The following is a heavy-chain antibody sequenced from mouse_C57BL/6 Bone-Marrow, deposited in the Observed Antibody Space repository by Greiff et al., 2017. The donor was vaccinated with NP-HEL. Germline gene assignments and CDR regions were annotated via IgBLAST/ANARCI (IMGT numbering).Heavy chain of an antibody. CDR1: GYAFTNYL. D-gene: IGHD2-1*01. CDR2: INPGSGGT. J-gene: IGHJ4*01. V-gene: IGHV1-54*01. Sequence: QVQLQQSGAELVRPGTSVKVSCKASGYAFTNYLIEWVKQRPGQGLEWIGVINPGSGGTNYNEKFKGKATLTADKSSSTAYMQLSSLTSEDSAVYFCARYPLLGDAMDYWGQGTSVTVSS. CDR3: ARYPLLGDAMDY.